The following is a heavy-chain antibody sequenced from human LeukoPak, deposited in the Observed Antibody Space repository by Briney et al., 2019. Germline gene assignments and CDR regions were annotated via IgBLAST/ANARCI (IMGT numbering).Heavy chain of an antibody. CDR1: GYTFTGYY. CDR2: VNPNDGGT. J-gene: IGHJ4*02. CDR3: ARSRRGGYSGYDPPPVFDY. D-gene: IGHD5-12*01. Sequence: ASVKVSCKASGYTFTGYYIHWVRQAPGQGLEWMGWVNPNDGGTNYAQKFQGRVTMTWDTSITTAYMELSSLTSDDTAVYYCARSRRGGYSGYDPPPVFDYWGQGTLVTVSS. V-gene: IGHV1-2*02.